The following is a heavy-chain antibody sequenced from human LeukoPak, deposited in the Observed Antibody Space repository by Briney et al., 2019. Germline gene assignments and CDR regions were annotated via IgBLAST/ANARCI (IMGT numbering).Heavy chain of an antibody. D-gene: IGHD1-14*01. CDR2: IYTSGST. V-gene: IGHV4-4*07. CDR1: GGPISSYY. J-gene: IGHJ6*03. CDR3: ARELRRYYYMDV. Sequence: SETLSLTCTVSGGPISSYYWSWIRQPAGKGLEWIGRIYTSGSTNYNPSLKSRVTMSVDTSKNQFSLRLSSVTAADTAVFYCARELRRYYYMDVWGKGTTVTVSS.